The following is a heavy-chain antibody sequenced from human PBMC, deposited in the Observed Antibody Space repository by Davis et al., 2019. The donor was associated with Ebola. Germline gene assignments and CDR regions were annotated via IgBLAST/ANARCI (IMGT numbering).Heavy chain of an antibody. CDR3: ARGLLRYSYYYGMDV. Sequence: GESLKISCAASGFTFSSYGMYWVRQAPGKGLEWVAVIWYDGSNKYYADSVKGRFTISRDNSKNTLYLQMNSLRAEDTAVYYCARGLLRYSYYYGMDVWGQGTTVTVSS. CDR1: GFTFSSYG. J-gene: IGHJ6*02. D-gene: IGHD3-9*01. CDR2: IWYDGSNK. V-gene: IGHV3-33*01.